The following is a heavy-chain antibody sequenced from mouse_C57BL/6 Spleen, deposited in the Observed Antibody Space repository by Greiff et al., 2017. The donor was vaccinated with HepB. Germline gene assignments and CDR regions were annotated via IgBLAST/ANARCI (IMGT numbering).Heavy chain of an antibody. V-gene: IGHV1-76*01. D-gene: IGHD2-3*01. CDR2: IYPGSGNT. J-gene: IGHJ1*03. CDR1: GYTFTDYY. CDR3: ARSYDGYYGYFDV. Sequence: QVQLQQSGAELVRPGASVKLSCKASGYTFTDYYINWVKQRPGQGLEWIARIYPGSGNTYYNEKFKGKATLTAEKSSSTAYMQLSSLTSEDSAVYFCARSYDGYYGYFDVWGTGTTVTVSS.